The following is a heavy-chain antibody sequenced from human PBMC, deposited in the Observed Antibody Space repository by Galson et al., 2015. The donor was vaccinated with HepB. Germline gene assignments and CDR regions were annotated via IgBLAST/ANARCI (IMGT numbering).Heavy chain of an antibody. V-gene: IGHV3-23*01. CDR2: ISGSGGST. Sequence: SLRLSCAASGFTFSSYAMSWVRQAPGKGLEWVSAISGSGGSTYYADSVKGWFTISRDNSKNTLYLQMNSLRAEDTAVYYCANVQHDYRKRIDYWGQGTLVTVSS. CDR1: GFTFSSYA. CDR3: ANVQHDYRKRIDY. J-gene: IGHJ4*02. D-gene: IGHD4-11*01.